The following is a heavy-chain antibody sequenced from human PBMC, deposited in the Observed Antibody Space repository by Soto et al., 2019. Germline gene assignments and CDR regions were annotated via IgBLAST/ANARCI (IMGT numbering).Heavy chain of an antibody. J-gene: IGHJ4*02. V-gene: IGHV3-33*01. CDR3: ARDEYNYDYFDY. Sequence: QVQLVESGGGVVQPGRSLRLSCAASGFTFSSYGIHWVRQAPGKGLEWVAVEWYDGRNKYYADSVKGRFTISRDNSKNTLYLQMNSLRAEDTAVYYCARDEYNYDYFDYCGQGTLVTVSS. D-gene: IGHD5-18*01. CDR1: GFTFSSYG. CDR2: EWYDGRNK.